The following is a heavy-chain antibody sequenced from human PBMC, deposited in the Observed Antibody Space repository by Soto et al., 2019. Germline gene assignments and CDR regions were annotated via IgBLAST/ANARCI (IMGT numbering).Heavy chain of an antibody. Sequence: EVLLVESGGGVVQPGGSLKLSCVASGFVFKDSSIHWVRQASGKGLEWVGLIRDRAYNYAKAYTALVKGRFTISRDDSTNTAYLQMNSLRTEDTAIYYCTRLISAAQDYWGQGTLVTVSS. CDR2: IRDRAYNYAK. V-gene: IGHV3-73*01. J-gene: IGHJ4*02. CDR1: GFVFKDSS. D-gene: IGHD3-10*01. CDR3: TRLISAAQDY.